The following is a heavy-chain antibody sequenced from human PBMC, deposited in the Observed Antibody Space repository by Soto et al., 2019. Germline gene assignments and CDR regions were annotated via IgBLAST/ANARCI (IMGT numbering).Heavy chain of an antibody. D-gene: IGHD6-13*01. CDR2: INAGNGNT. Sequence: GASVKVSCKASGYTFTSYAMHWVRQAPGQRLEWMGWINAGNGNTKYSQKFQGRVTITRDTSASTAYMELSSLRSEDTAVYYCARGRGIAAAGYHDAFDIWGQGTMVTVSS. CDR3: ARGRGIAAAGYHDAFDI. CDR1: GYTFTSYA. V-gene: IGHV1-3*01. J-gene: IGHJ3*02.